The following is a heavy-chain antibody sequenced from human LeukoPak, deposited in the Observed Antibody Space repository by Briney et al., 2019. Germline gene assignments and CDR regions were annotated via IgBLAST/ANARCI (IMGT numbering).Heavy chain of an antibody. CDR1: GGTFSSYA. D-gene: IGHD3-9*01. CDR3: ARGGLRYFDWLLC. CDR2: IIPIFGTA. J-gene: IGHJ4*02. V-gene: IGHV1-69*05. Sequence: ASVKVSCKASGGTFSSYAISWVRQAPGQGLEWMGGIIPIFGTANYAQKFQGRVTITTDESTSTAYMELSSLRSKDTAVYYCARGGLRYFDWLLCWGQGTLVTVSS.